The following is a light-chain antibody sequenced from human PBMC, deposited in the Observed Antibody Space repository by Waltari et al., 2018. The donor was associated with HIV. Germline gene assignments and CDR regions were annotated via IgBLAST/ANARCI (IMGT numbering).Light chain of an antibody. V-gene: IGLV2-14*01. Sequence: QSALTQPASVSGSPGQSITISCTGTSSYVGGYNYVSWYQQHPGKAPKLMIYEASSRPSGVSNRFSGSKSGNTASLTISGLQAEDEADFYCSSYTASNTLVFGGGTKLTVL. CDR1: SSYVGGYNY. J-gene: IGLJ3*02. CDR2: EAS. CDR3: SSYTASNTLV.